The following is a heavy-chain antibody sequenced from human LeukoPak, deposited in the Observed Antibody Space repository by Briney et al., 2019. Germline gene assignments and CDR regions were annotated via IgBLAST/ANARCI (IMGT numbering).Heavy chain of an antibody. CDR3: ATSNMIEVRGYWGAFDI. CDR2: IKRKSDGGTT. CDR1: GFTFSSYE. V-gene: IGHV3-15*01. J-gene: IGHJ3*02. Sequence: GGSLRLSCAASGFTFSSYEMNWVRQAPGKGLEWVGRIKRKSDGGTTDYAAPVKGRFTISRDDSKNTLYLQMNSLKTEDTAVYYCATSNMIEVRGYWGAFDIWGQGTMVTVSS. D-gene: IGHD3-22*01.